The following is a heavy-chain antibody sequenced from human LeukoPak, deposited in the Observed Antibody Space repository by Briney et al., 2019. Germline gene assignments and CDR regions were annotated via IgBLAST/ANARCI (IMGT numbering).Heavy chain of an antibody. J-gene: IGHJ1*01. D-gene: IGHD2-2*01. Sequence: SETLSLTCAVYGGPFSGYYWSWIRQPPGKGLEWIGEINHSGSTNYNPSLKSRVTISVDTSKNQFSLKLSSVTAADTAVYYCATMGVGYCSSTSCLEYFQHWGQGTLVTVSS. V-gene: IGHV4-34*01. CDR3: ATMGVGYCSSTSCLEYFQH. CDR1: GGPFSGYY. CDR2: INHSGST.